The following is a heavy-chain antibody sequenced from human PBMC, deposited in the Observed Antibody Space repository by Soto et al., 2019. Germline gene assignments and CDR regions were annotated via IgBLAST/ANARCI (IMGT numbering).Heavy chain of an antibody. V-gene: IGHV3-30*18. D-gene: IGHD3-22*01. J-gene: IGHJ1*01. CDR2: ISYDGSNK. CDR1: GFTFSSYG. Sequence: QVQLVESGGGVVQPGRSLRLSCAASGFTFSSYGMHWVRQAPGKGLEWVAVISYDGSNKYYADSVKGRFTISRDNSKNTLYLQMNSLRAEDTAVYYCAKAGYYDSSGYSGYFQRWGQGTLVTVSS. CDR3: AKAGYYDSSGYSGYFQR.